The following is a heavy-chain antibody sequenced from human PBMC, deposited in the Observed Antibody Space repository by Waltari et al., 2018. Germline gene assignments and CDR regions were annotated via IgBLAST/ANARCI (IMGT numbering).Heavy chain of an antibody. J-gene: IGHJ4*02. D-gene: IGHD1-26*01. CDR3: ARQGGSYGGYFDY. V-gene: IGHV4-59*08. CDR2: IYYSGST. Sequence: QVQLQEPGPGLVKPSETLSPTCTASGGSISSYYLSWFRQPPGKGLEWIGYIYYSGSTNYNPSLKSRVTISVDTSKNQFSLKLSSVTAADTAVYYCARQGGSYGGYFDYWGQGTLVTVSS. CDR1: GGSISSYY.